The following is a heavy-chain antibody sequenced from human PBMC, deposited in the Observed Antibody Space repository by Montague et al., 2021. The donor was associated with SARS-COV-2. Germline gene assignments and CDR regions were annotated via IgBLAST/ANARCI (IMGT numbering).Heavy chain of an antibody. CDR3: AHRGMIRGLIFDY. CDR1: GFSLRSDDEG. D-gene: IGHD3-10*01. Sequence: PTQTLTLTCTFSGFSLRSDDEGVAWIRQSPGQALEWLAVIYWNGDKRYSPSLQRRLTITKDTSENQVVLTMTNMDPVDTATYYCAHRGMIRGLIFDYWGQGTLVTVSS. V-gene: IGHV2-5*01. J-gene: IGHJ4*02. CDR2: IYWNGDK.